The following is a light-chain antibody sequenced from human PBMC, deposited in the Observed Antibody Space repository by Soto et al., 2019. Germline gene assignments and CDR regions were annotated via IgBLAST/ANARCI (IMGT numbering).Light chain of an antibody. Sequence: DIQMTQSPSSVSASVGDRVTTTCQASQDVSNYLNWYQQKLGKAPKLLIYDASNLETGVPSRFSGSGSGTYFSFTISSLQPEDFATYYCQQYSNLIPFGQGTRLAIK. J-gene: IGKJ5*01. CDR1: QDVSNY. CDR3: QQYSNLIP. CDR2: DAS. V-gene: IGKV1-33*01.